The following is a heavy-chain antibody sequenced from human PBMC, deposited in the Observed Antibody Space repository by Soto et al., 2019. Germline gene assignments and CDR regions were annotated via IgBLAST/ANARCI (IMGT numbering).Heavy chain of an antibody. CDR2: IDPSDSYT. CDR1: GYSFTSYW. V-gene: IGHV5-10-1*01. J-gene: IGHJ6*02. D-gene: IGHD3-22*01. CDR3: ARSPITMIVVVTSDHYYYGMDV. Sequence: PGESLKISCKGSGYSFTSYWISWVRQMPGKDLEWMGRIDPSDSYTNYSPSFQGHVTISADKSISTAYLQWSSLKASDTAMYYCARSPITMIVVVTSDHYYYGMDVWGQGTTVTVSS.